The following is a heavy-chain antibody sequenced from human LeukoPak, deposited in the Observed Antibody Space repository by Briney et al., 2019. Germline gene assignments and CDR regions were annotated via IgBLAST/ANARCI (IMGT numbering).Heavy chain of an antibody. CDR3: ARVVGRNWYLDL. CDR2: IYGRGGTT. J-gene: IGHJ2*01. CDR1: GFTFSSYD. Sequence: GGSLRLSCGASGFTFSSYDMTWVRQARGKGLEWVSGIYGRGGTTYYADSVKGRFIVSRDNSKNSLSLQMNSLRAVDTAVYYCARVVGRNWYLDLWGRGTQVTVSS. V-gene: IGHV3-23*01. D-gene: IGHD1-14*01.